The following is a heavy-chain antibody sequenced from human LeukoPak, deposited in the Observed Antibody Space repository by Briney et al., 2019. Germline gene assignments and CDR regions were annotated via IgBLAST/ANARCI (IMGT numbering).Heavy chain of an antibody. CDR2: IDYSGST. CDR3: ARTASTVTTAIDY. CDR1: GGSISGYY. Sequence: PSETLSLTCTVSGGSISGYYWSWIRQPPGKGLEWIGYIDYSGSTDYNPSLKSRITISVATSKNQFSLKLGSVTAADTAVYYCARTASTVTTAIDYWGRGTLVIVSS. J-gene: IGHJ4*02. D-gene: IGHD4-17*01. V-gene: IGHV4-59*01.